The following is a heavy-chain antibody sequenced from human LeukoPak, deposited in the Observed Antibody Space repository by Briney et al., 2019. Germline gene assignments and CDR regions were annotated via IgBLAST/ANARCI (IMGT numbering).Heavy chain of an antibody. D-gene: IGHD1-7*01. J-gene: IGHJ4*02. CDR1: GYTFTSYD. CDR2: MNPNSGNT. V-gene: IGHV1-8*01. Sequence: GALVKVSCKASGYTFTSYDINWVRQATGQGLEWMGWMNPNSGNTGYAQKFQGRVTMTRNTSISTAYMELSSLRSEDTAVYYCARVFGDWNYDPEYYFDYWGQGTLVTVSS. CDR3: ARVFGDWNYDPEYYFDY.